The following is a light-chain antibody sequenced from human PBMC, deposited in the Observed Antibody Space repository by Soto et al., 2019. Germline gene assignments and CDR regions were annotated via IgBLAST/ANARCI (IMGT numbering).Light chain of an antibody. J-gene: IGLJ2*01. CDR2: DDS. Sequence: SYELTQPPSVSVAPGQTARITGGGDKIGRKSVYWYQQKLGQGPVLAVYDDSERPSGIPELFSGSNSGNTAPLTISRVEAGDEADYYCQVGDSSSVVFGGGTKLTVL. CDR1: KIGRKS. V-gene: IGLV3-21*02. CDR3: QVGDSSSVV.